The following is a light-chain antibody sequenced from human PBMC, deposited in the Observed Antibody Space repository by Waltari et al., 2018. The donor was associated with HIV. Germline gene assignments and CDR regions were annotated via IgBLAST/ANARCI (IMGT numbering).Light chain of an antibody. J-gene: IGKJ4*01. CDR2: GAS. V-gene: IGKV3-20*01. CDR3: HQYGGSPLT. CDR1: QSVSSNY. Sequence: EIVLTQSPGTLSLSPGERATLSCSASQSVSSNYFAWYQQRPGQAPRLLIYGASFRATGIPDRFSGSGSVTDFTLTITRLEPEDFAVYYCHQYGGSPLTFGGGTKVEIK.